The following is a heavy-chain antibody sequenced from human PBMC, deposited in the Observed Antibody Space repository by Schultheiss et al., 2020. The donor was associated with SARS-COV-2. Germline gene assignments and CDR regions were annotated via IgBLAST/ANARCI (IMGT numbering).Heavy chain of an antibody. CDR1: GFSLSTSGVG. CDR2: IYWNDDK. CDR3: ARISYYYYYYYMDV. Sequence: SGPTLVKPTPTLTLTCTFSGFSLSTSGVGVGWIRQPPGKALEWLALIYWNDDKRYSPSLKSRLTISKDTSKSQVVLTMTNMDPVDTATYYCARISYYYYYYYMDVWGKGTTVTVSS. D-gene: IGHD3-3*01. V-gene: IGHV2-5*01. J-gene: IGHJ6*03.